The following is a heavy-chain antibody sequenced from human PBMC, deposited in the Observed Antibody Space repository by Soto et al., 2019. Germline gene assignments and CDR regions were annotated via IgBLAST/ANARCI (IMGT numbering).Heavy chain of an antibody. V-gene: IGHV4-59*01. J-gene: IGHJ4*02. D-gene: IGHD6-13*01. CDR2: VYYTGTT. CDR3: ARDLAAVPRAFDY. CDR1: GGSISSYF. Sequence: SETLSLTCTVSGGSISSYFYIWVRQPPGKGLEWIGSVYYTGTTDYNPSLKSRVTISVDTSKTQFSLNLRAVTAADTAVYYCARDLAAVPRAFDYWGRGTLVTVSS.